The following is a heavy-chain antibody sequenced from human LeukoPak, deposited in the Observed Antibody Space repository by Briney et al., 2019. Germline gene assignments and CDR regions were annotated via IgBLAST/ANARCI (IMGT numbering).Heavy chain of an antibody. J-gene: IGHJ4*02. V-gene: IGHV1-69*05. CDR2: IIPIFGTA. CDR1: GGTFSSYA. Sequence: GASVKVSCKASGGTFSSYAISWVRQAPGQGLEWMGGIIPIFGTANYAQKFQGRVTITTDESTSTAYMELSSLRSEDTAVYCCARGPMSGECFDYWGQGTLVTVSS. CDR3: ARGPMSGECFDY. D-gene: IGHD3-10*01.